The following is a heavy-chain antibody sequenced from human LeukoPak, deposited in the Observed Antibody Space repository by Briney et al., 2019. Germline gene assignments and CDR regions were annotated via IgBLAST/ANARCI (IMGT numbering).Heavy chain of an antibody. J-gene: IGHJ4*02. V-gene: IGHV4-39*07. CDR3: AREPRIAAAGRFDY. D-gene: IGHD6-13*01. CDR1: GGSISSSSYY. CDR2: IYYSGST. Sequence: PSETLSLTCTVSGGSISSSSYYWGWIRQPPGKGLEWIGSIYYSGSTYYNPSLKSRVTMSVDTSKNQFSLKLSSVTAADTAVYYCAREPRIAAAGRFDYWGQGTLVTVSS.